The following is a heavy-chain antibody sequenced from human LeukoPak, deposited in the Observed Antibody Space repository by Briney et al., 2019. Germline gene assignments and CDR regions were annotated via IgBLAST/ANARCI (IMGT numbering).Heavy chain of an antibody. J-gene: IGHJ5*02. V-gene: IGHV2-5*02. Sequence: SGPTLVNPTQTLTLTCNFSGFSLSTSGVGVGWIRQPPGKALEWLAVIYWDDGKRYSPSLKSRLTITKDTSKNQVVLTMTNMDPVDTATYYCAHRRIYGDPGHWFDPWGQGTLVTVSS. D-gene: IGHD4/OR15-4a*01. CDR2: IYWDDGK. CDR3: AHRRIYGDPGHWFDP. CDR1: GFSLSTSGVG.